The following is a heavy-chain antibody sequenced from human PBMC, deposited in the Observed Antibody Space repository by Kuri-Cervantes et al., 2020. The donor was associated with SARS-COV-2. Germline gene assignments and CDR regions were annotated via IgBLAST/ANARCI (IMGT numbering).Heavy chain of an antibody. CDR3: ARDFPRVRYGDYVRRREVDY. D-gene: IGHD4-17*01. CDR2: ISYDGSNK. V-gene: IGHV3-30*04. CDR1: GFTFSSYA. Sequence: GGSLRLSCVASGFTFSSYAMHWVRQAPGKGLEWVAVISYDGSNKYYADSVKGRFTISRDNAKNTLYLQMNSLRAEDTAVYYCARDFPRVRYGDYVRRREVDYWGQGTLVTVSS. J-gene: IGHJ4*02.